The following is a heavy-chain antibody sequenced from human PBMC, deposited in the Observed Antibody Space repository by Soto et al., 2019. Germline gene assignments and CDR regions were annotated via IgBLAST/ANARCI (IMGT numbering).Heavy chain of an antibody. J-gene: IGHJ4*02. V-gene: IGHV1-3*01. CDR3: PRSETDYARFDY. Sequence: QVQLVQSGAEVKKPGASVKVSCKASGYTFTSNAIHWVRQAPGQRLEWIGKIDAGNGNTKYSQKFQGRVTITRDTFASAGYIETSTLGSEDTSIYYWPRSETDYARFDYWGQGTLVTVSS. CDR1: GYTFTSNA. CDR2: IDAGNGNT. D-gene: IGHD3-16*01.